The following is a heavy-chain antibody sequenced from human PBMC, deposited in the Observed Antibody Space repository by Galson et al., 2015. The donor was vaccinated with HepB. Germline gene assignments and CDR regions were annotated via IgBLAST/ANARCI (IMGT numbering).Heavy chain of an antibody. CDR1: GFTFSRYG. Sequence: SLRLSCAASGFTFSRYGMHWVRQAPGKGLEWVAVISYDGSNKYYADSVKGRFTISRDNSKNTLYLQMNSLRAEDTAVYYCAKDSAFRWLVGGLIDYWGQGTLVTVSS. CDR3: AKDSAFRWLVGGLIDY. V-gene: IGHV3-30*18. D-gene: IGHD6-19*01. J-gene: IGHJ4*02. CDR2: ISYDGSNK.